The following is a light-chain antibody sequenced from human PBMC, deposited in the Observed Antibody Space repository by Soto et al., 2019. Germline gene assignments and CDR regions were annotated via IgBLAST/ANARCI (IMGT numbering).Light chain of an antibody. CDR2: DAS. J-gene: IGKJ1*01. V-gene: IGKV1-5*01. CDR3: KQYNSYPWP. Sequence: DIQMTQSPSSLSASVGDRVTITCRASQSISSWLAWYQQKPGKAPKLLIYDASSLESGVPSRFSDSGSGTEFTLTISSLQPDDFATYYCKQYNSYPWPFGQGTKVDI. CDR1: QSISSW.